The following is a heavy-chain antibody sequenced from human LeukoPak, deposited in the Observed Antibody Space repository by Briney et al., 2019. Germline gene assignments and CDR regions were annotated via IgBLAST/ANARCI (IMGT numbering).Heavy chain of an antibody. J-gene: IGHJ5*02. V-gene: IGHV4-39*01. D-gene: IGHD2-2*01. CDR3: ARHQEGDIVVVPAPYNWFDP. CDR2: IYYSGST. CDR1: GGSISSSSYY. Sequence: SETLSLTCTVSGGSISSSSYYWSWIRQPPGKGLEWIGSIYYSGSTYYNPSLKSRVTISVDASKNQFSLKLSSVTAAYTAVYYCARHQEGDIVVVPAPYNWFDPWGQGTLVTVSS.